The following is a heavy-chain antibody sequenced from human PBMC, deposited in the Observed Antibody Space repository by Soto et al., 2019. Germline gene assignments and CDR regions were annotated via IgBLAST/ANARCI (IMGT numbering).Heavy chain of an antibody. D-gene: IGHD3-3*01. CDR3: ARVFGWIDAFDI. CDR2: INGGNGNT. CDR1: GYTFTSYA. V-gene: IGHV1-3*01. Sequence: QVKLVQSGAEVKKPGASVKVSCKASGYTFTSYAMHWVRQAPGQRLEWMGWINGGNGNTKYSQKFHGRVTITRDTCASTAYIELSSLTSEDTAVYYCARVFGWIDAFDIWGQGTMVTVSS. J-gene: IGHJ3*02.